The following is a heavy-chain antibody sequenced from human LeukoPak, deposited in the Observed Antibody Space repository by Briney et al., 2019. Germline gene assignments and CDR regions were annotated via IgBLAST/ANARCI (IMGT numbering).Heavy chain of an antibody. CDR1: GGSIRSGRHH. CDR3: ARDLGGYPFFMDV. Sequence: PSETLSLTCSVSGGSIRSGRHHWAWVRQLPGKGLEFIGSLDESGRPYYNAPLKSRVTISEDSSGKQFSLNLSSVTAADTAVYFCARDLGGYPFFMDVWGRGTTVIVSS. J-gene: IGHJ6*03. CDR2: LDESGRP. V-gene: IGHV4-39*07. D-gene: IGHD2-15*01.